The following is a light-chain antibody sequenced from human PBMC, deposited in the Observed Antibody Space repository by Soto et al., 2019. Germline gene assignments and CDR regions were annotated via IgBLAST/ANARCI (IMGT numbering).Light chain of an antibody. V-gene: IGKV1-8*01. J-gene: IGKJ2*01. Sequence: AIRMTQSPSSFSASTGDRVTITCRASQGISSYLAWYQQKPGKAPKLLIYAASTLQSGVPSRFSGSGSGTDFTLTLSCLQSEDFATYYCQQYYSYPYTFGQGNKLEIK. CDR1: QGISSY. CDR2: AAS. CDR3: QQYYSYPYT.